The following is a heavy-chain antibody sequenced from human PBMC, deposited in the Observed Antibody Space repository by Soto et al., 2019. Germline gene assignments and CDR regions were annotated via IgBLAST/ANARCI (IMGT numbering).Heavy chain of an antibody. J-gene: IGHJ4*02. V-gene: IGHV3-23*01. Sequence: GGSLRLSCAASGFTFSSYGMSWVRQAPGKGLEWVSSISGSGGSTYYADSVKGRFTISRDNSKNTLYLQMNSLRAEDTAVYYCAKASAPGGTYFPLWFWGQGTLVTV. CDR3: AKASAPGGTYFPLWF. CDR1: GFTFSSYG. CDR2: ISGSGGST. D-gene: IGHD1-26*01.